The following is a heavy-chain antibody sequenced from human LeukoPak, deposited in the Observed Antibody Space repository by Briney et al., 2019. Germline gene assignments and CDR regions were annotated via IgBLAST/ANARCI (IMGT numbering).Heavy chain of an antibody. CDR1: GYTFTSYD. J-gene: IGHJ5*02. Sequence: ASVKVSFKASGYTFTSYDINWVRQATGQGLEWMGWMNPNSGNTGYAQKFQGRVTMTRNTSISTAYMELSSLRSEDTAVYYCARRRGGSGREAYNWFDPWGQGTLVTVSS. D-gene: IGHD6-19*01. CDR2: MNPNSGNT. V-gene: IGHV1-8*01. CDR3: ARRRGGSGREAYNWFDP.